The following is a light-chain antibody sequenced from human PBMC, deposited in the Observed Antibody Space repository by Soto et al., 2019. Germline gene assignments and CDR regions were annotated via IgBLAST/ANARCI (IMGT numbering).Light chain of an antibody. V-gene: IGKV2D-29*01. J-gene: IGKJ5*01. CDR2: QVS. Sequence: DIVMTQTPLSLSVTPGHPASISCKSGQSLLHSDGKTYLYWYLQKPGQPPQLLIYQVSDRFSGVPNRFSRSGSGTDFTLKIARVEVEDVGIYYCMQGIELPPTFGQGTLLEIK. CDR1: QSLLHSDGKTY. CDR3: MQGIELPPT.